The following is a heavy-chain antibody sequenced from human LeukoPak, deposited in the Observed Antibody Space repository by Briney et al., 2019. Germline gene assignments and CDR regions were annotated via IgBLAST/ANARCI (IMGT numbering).Heavy chain of an antibody. Sequence: GGSLRLSCAASGFTFSSYSMNWVRQAPGKGLEWVSYISSSSSTIYYADSVKGRFTISRDDSRNTLYLQMNSLRGDNTAVYYCAKDVGKWESLHFFDYWGQGTLVTVSS. V-gene: IGHV3-48*04. CDR2: ISSSSSTI. J-gene: IGHJ4*02. CDR3: AKDVGKWESLHFFDY. CDR1: GFTFSSYS. D-gene: IGHD1-26*01.